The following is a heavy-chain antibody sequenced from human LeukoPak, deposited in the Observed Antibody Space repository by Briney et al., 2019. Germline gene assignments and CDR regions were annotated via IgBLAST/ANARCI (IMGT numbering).Heavy chain of an antibody. CDR2: TSSGGDDT. J-gene: IGHJ4*02. D-gene: IGHD6-13*01. Sequence: QSGGSLRLSCAVSGFTFSSNSMSWVRQAPGKGLEWVSTTSSGGDDTYYADSVKGRFTISRDNSKNALYLQMNSLRAEDTAVFYCAKGNLLSSSWYPDYWGQGTLVTVSS. CDR1: GFTFSSNS. CDR3: AKGNLLSSSWYPDY. V-gene: IGHV3-23*01.